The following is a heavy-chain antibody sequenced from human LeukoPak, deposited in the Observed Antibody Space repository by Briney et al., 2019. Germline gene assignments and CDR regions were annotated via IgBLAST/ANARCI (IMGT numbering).Heavy chain of an antibody. Sequence: SETLSLTCTVPGGSISSYYWSWIRQPPGKGLEWIGYIYYSGSTNYNPSLKSRVTISVDTSKNQFSLKLSSVTAADTAVYYCAREVVLMVYPHYYYYMDVWGKGTTVTVSS. D-gene: IGHD2-8*01. CDR1: GGSISSYY. J-gene: IGHJ6*03. CDR3: AREVVLMVYPHYYYYMDV. V-gene: IGHV4-59*12. CDR2: IYYSGST.